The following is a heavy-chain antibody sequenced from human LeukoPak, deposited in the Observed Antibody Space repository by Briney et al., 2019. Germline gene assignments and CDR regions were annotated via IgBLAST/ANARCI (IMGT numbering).Heavy chain of an antibody. Sequence: SQTLSLTCTVSGGSISSGDCYWSWIRQPPGKGLEWIGYIYYSGSTYYSPSLKSRVTISVDTSKNQFSLKLSSVTAADTAVYYCARVGGSVTVPYYFDYWGQGILVTVSS. CDR3: ARVGGSVTVPYYFDY. J-gene: IGHJ4*02. CDR1: GGSISSGDCY. CDR2: IYYSGST. D-gene: IGHD3-16*01. V-gene: IGHV4-30-4*01.